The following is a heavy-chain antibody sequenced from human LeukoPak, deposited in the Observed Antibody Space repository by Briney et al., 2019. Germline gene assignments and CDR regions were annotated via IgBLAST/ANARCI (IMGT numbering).Heavy chain of an antibody. D-gene: IGHD2-8*01. J-gene: IGHJ3*01. Sequence: GGSLRLSCPASGFTFDDYAMHWVRQAPGKGLEWVSGISWNSGSIGYANSVKGRFTISRDNAKNSLYLQMNSLRAEDTAIYYCAREARGTRAAFDVWGQGTMVTVFS. CDR2: ISWNSGSI. CDR3: AREARGTRAAFDV. V-gene: IGHV3-9*01. CDR1: GFTFDDYA.